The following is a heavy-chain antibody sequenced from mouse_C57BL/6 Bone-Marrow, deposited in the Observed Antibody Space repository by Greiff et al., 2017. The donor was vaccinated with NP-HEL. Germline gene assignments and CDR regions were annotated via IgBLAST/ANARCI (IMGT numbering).Heavy chain of an antibody. Sequence: DVMLVESGGGLVQPGESLKLSCESNEYEFPSHDMSWVRKTPEKRLELVAAINSDGGSTYYPDTMERRFIISRDNTKKTLYLQMSSLRSEDTALYYCATHRDYGSSYWFAYWGQGTLVTVSA. D-gene: IGHD1-1*01. CDR3: ATHRDYGSSYWFAY. J-gene: IGHJ3*01. CDR2: INSDGGST. CDR1: EYEFPSHD. V-gene: IGHV5-2*01.